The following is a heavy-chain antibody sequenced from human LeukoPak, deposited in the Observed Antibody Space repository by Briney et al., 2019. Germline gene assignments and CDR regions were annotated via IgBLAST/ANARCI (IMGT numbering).Heavy chain of an antibody. CDR3: ARVDDNPYYYDSSGYGPFDY. Sequence: SETLSLTCAVYGGSFSGYYWSWIRQPPGKGLEWIGEINHSGSTNYNPSLKSRVTISVDTSKNQFSLKLSSVTAADTAVYYCARVDDNPYYYDSSGYGPFDYWAQGTLVTVS. V-gene: IGHV4-34*01. D-gene: IGHD3-22*01. J-gene: IGHJ4*02. CDR1: GGSFSGYY. CDR2: INHSGST.